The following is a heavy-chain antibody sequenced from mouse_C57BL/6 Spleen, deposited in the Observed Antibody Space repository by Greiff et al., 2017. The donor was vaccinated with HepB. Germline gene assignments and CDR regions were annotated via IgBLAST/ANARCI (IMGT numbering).Heavy chain of an antibody. V-gene: IGHV1-19*01. CDR2: INPYNGGT. D-gene: IGHD1-1*01. J-gene: IGHJ2*01. CDR3: ARVLLQDYFDY. Sequence: EVQLQQSGPVLVKPGASVKMSCKASGYTFTDYYMKGVKQSHGKSLEWIGVINPYNGGTSYNQKFKGQATLTVDKSSSTAYMELNSLTSEESAVYYCARVLLQDYFDYWGQGTTLTVSS. CDR1: GYTFTDYY.